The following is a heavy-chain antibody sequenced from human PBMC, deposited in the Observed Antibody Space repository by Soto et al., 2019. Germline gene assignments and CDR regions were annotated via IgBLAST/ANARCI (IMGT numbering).Heavy chain of an antibody. J-gene: IGHJ6*02. V-gene: IGHV4-59*01. CDR1: GGSISSYY. Sequence: PSETLSLTCTVPGGSISSYYWSWIRQPPGKGLEWIGYIYYSGSTNYNPSLKSRVTISVDTSKNQFSLKLSSVTAADTAVYYCARGGARYGMDVWGQGTTVTVSS. CDR3: ARGGARYGMDV. CDR2: IYYSGST.